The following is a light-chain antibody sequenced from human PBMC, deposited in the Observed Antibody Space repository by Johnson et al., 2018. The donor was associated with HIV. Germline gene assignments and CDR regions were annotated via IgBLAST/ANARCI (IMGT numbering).Light chain of an antibody. J-gene: IGLJ1*01. CDR1: SSNIGAGYD. Sequence: QAVLTQPPSVSGAPGQRVTISCTGSSSNIGAGYDVHWYQQFPGTAPKLLIYDNNKRPSGIPDRFSGSKSGTSATLGITGLQTGDEADYYCGTWDSSLSALYVFGTGTKVTVL. V-gene: IGLV1-51*01. CDR3: GTWDSSLSALYV. CDR2: DNN.